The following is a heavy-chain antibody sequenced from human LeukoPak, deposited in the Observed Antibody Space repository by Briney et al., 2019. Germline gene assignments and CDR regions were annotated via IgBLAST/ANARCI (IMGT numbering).Heavy chain of an antibody. Sequence: SETLSLTCTVSGYSISSGYYWGWIRQPPGKGLEWIGSIYHSGSTYYNPSLKSRVTISVDTSKNQFSLKLSSVTAADTAVYSCARVAGVNWDVKWFDPWGQGTLVTVSS. D-gene: IGHD1-1*01. CDR3: ARVAGVNWDVKWFDP. CDR1: GYSISSGYY. V-gene: IGHV4-38-2*02. CDR2: IYHSGST. J-gene: IGHJ5*02.